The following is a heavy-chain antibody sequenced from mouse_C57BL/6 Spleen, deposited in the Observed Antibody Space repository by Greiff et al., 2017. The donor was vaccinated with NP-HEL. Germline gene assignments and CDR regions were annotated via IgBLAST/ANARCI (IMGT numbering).Heavy chain of an antibody. J-gene: IGHJ4*01. CDR2: ISSGGDYI. CDR3: TREDSPYGMDY. V-gene: IGHV5-9-1*02. Sequence: EVHLVESGEGLVKPGGSLKLSCAASGFTFSSYAMSWVRQTPEKRLEWVAYISSGGDYIYYADTVKGRFTISRDNARNTLYLQMSSLKSEDTAMYYCTREDSPYGMDYWGQGTSVTVSS. CDR1: GFTFSSYA.